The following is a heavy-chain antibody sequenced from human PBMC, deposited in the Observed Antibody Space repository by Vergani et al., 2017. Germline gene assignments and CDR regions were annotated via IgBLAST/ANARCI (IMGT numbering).Heavy chain of an antibody. CDR2: ISSSSSYI. CDR3: ASTPGYCSSTSCYYMDA. CDR1: GFTFSSYS. D-gene: IGHD2-2*03. Sequence: EVQLVESGGGLVQPGGSLRLSCAASGFTFSSYSMNWVRQAPGKGLEWVSSISSSSSYIYYADSVKGRFTISRDNAKNSLYLQMNSLRAEDTAVYYCASTPGYCSSTSCYYMDAWGKGTTVTVSS. V-gene: IGHV3-21*01. J-gene: IGHJ6*03.